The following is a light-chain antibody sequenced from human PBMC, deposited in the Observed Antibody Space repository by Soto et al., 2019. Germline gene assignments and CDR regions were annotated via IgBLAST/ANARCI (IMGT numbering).Light chain of an antibody. J-gene: IGLJ2*01. V-gene: IGLV1-44*01. CDR3: AAWDDNMNVVL. CDR1: SSNIGINS. Sequence: QSVLTQPPSLSGTPGQRVTISCSGSSSNIGINSVNWYRHFPGTAPKLLIFNYKVRPSGVPDRFSGSRSGTSASLAISGLKSEDEVDYYCAAWDDNMNVVLLGGGTKVTVL. CDR2: NYK.